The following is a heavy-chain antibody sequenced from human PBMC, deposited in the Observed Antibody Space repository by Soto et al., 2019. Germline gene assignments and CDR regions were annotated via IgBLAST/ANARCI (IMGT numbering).Heavy chain of an antibody. J-gene: IGHJ5*02. CDR3: ARGVLLWFGDPSGWFDP. CDR1: GGSFSGYY. Sequence: SETLSLTCAVYGGSFSGYYWSWIRQPPGKGLEWIGEINHSGSTNYNPSLKSRVTISVDTSKNQFSLKLSSVTAADTAVYYCARGVLLWFGDPSGWFDPWGQGTLVTVSS. CDR2: INHSGST. D-gene: IGHD3-10*01. V-gene: IGHV4-34*01.